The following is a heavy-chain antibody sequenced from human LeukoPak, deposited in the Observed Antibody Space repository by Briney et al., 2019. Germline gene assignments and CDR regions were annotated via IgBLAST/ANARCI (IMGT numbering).Heavy chain of an antibody. V-gene: IGHV3-21*01. Sequence: GWSLRLSCAASGFTFSSYSMNWVRQAPGKGLEWVSSISSSSSYIYYADSVKGRFTISRDNAKNSLYLQMNSLRAEDTAVYYCARVSVATWFDPWGQGTLVTVSS. J-gene: IGHJ5*02. CDR1: GFTFSSYS. CDR2: ISSSSSYI. D-gene: IGHD5-12*01. CDR3: ARVSVATWFDP.